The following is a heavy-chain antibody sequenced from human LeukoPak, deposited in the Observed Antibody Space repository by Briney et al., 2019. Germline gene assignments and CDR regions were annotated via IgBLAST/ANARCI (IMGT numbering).Heavy chain of an antibody. CDR3: AKDEVAVAGIIGY. V-gene: IGHV3-30*02. J-gene: IGHJ4*02. CDR1: GFSFSSYG. D-gene: IGHD6-19*01. CDR2: IRYDGSNE. Sequence: GGSLRLSCAASGFSFSSYGMHWVRQAPGKGLEWVAFIRYDGSNEYYADSVKGRFTISRDNSKNTLYLQMNSLRAEDTAVYYCAKDEVAVAGIIGYWGQGTLVTVSS.